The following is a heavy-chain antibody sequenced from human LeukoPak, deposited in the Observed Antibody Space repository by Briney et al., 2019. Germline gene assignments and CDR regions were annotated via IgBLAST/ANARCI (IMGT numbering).Heavy chain of an antibody. D-gene: IGHD6-13*01. CDR2: IRNKANSYTT. CDR1: GFTFSDHF. Sequence: GGSLRLSCTASGFTFSDHFMDWVRQAPGKGLEWVGRIRNKANSYTTDYAASVKGRFTISRDDSKNSLYLQMNTLKTEDTAVYYCAGIIAAADYWGQGTLVTVSS. J-gene: IGHJ4*02. V-gene: IGHV3-72*01. CDR3: AGIIAAADY.